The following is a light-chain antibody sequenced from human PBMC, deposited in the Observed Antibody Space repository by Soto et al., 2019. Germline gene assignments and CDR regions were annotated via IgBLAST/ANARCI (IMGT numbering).Light chain of an antibody. CDR2: AAS. CDR3: QQSYKTPST. J-gene: IGKJ1*01. V-gene: IGKV1-39*01. CDR1: QSISSY. Sequence: DIQMTQSPSSLSASVGDRVTITCRASQSISSYLNCYQQKPGKAPNLLIYAASSLQSGVPSRFSGTGSWTDFTLTIRSLQPQDFATYYCQQSYKTPSTSGQGTTVEIK.